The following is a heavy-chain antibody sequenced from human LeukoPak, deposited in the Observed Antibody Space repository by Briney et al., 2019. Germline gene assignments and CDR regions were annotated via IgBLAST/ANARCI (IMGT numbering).Heavy chain of an antibody. Sequence: ASVKVSGKASGYTFTSYYMHWVRQAPGQGLEWMGIINPSGGSTNYAQKFQGRVTMTRDTSTSTVYMELSSLRSEDTAVYYCARDDYDDRSGYQHSTRNDYWGQGTLVTVSS. D-gene: IGHD3-22*01. CDR3: ARDDYDDRSGYQHSTRNDY. CDR2: INPSGGST. V-gene: IGHV1-46*01. J-gene: IGHJ4*02. CDR1: GYTFTSYY.